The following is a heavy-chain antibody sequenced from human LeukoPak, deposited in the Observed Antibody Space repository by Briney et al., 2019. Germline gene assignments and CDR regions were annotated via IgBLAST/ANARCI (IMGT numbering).Heavy chain of an antibody. Sequence: GGSLRLSCEASGITISSAWVSWVRQPPGKGFEYVARLKSDSDGGTTDHAAPVKGRFTISRDDSKNTLYLQMNSLTIEDTAVYYCTTPPDWGQGTLVTVSP. CDR2: LKSDSDGGTT. V-gene: IGHV3-15*01. CDR3: TTPPD. CDR1: GITISSAW. J-gene: IGHJ4*02.